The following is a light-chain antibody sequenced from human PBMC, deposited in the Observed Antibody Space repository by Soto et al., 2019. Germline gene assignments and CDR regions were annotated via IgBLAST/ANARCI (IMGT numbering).Light chain of an antibody. Sequence: EIVLTQSPGTLSLSPGQRATLSCRASQSVSSSYLAWYQQKPGQAPRLLIYGASSRATGISDRFSGSGSGTDFALTISRLEAEDFAGYCCQQYGSSPRTFGQGTKVEIK. CDR2: GAS. V-gene: IGKV3-20*01. CDR1: QSVSSSY. CDR3: QQYGSSPRT. J-gene: IGKJ1*01.